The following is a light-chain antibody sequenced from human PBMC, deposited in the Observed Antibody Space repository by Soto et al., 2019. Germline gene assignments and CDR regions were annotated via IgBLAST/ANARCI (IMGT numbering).Light chain of an antibody. CDR1: QSVSSSY. V-gene: IGKV3-20*01. Sequence: EIVLTQSPGTLPLSTGERATLSCRASQSVSSSYLAWYQQKPGQAPRLLIYGASSRATGIPDRFSGSGSGTDFTLTISRLEPEDFAVYYCQQYGSSWGTFGQGTKVDI. J-gene: IGKJ1*01. CDR2: GAS. CDR3: QQYGSSWGT.